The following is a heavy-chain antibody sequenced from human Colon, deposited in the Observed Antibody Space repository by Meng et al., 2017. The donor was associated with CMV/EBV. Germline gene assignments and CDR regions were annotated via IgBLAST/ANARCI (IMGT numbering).Heavy chain of an antibody. CDR2: ISPYNGDT. CDR1: GYTFTNFG. V-gene: IGHV1-18*01. Sequence: QVKLLRTGAGVKKPRDSVKFSCKTSGYTFTNFGISWVRQATGQGLEWMAYISPYNGDTNYAQRFQGRVDLTTDTSTSTVYMELGSLTSDDTAMYYCASELARRGYWGQGTLVTVSS. CDR3: ASELARRGY. J-gene: IGHJ4*02.